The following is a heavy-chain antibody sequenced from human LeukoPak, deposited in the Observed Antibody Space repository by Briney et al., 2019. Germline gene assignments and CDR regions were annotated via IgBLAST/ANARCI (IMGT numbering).Heavy chain of an antibody. CDR3: ARHLAGRQGPYGMDV. D-gene: IGHD6-13*01. V-gene: IGHV5-10-1*01. J-gene: IGHJ6*02. CDR1: GSGFTSYW. Sequence: GESLQISCPGSGSGFTSYWISWVRQMPGKGLEWMGRIDPSDSYTNYSPSFQGHVTISADKSISTAYLQWSSLKASDTAMYYCARHLAGRQGPYGMDVWGQGTTVTVSS. CDR2: IDPSDSYT.